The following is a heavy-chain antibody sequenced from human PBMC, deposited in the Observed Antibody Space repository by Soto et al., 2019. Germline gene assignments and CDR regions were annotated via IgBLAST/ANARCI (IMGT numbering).Heavy chain of an antibody. Sequence: PSETLSLTCTVDGGSIRSYYCSWMRQPPGKGLEWIGNIYYSGSTNYNPSRKSRVTMSVDMSKNQVSLRLSSVTAADTAVYYCTRVGGYYGDYPNFDYWGQGALVTVSS. CDR1: GGSIRSYY. J-gene: IGHJ4*02. CDR2: IYYSGST. V-gene: IGHV4-59*01. CDR3: TRVGGYYGDYPNFDY. D-gene: IGHD4-17*01.